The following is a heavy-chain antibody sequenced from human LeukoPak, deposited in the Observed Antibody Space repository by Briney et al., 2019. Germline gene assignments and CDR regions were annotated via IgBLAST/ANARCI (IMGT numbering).Heavy chain of an antibody. CDR1: GFTFSSYS. CDR2: ISSSSSTI. V-gene: IGHV3-48*01. CDR3: ARVGDYGSGISTTYLYYYMDV. Sequence: GGSLRLSCAASGFTFSSYSMNWVRQAPGKGLEWVSYISSSSSTIYYADSVKGRFTISRDNAKNSLYLQMNSLRAEDTAVYYCARVGDYGSGISTTYLYYYMDVWGKGTTVTVSS. D-gene: IGHD3-10*01. J-gene: IGHJ6*03.